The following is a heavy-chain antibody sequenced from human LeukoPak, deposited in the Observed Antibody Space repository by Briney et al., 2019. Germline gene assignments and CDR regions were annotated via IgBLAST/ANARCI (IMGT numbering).Heavy chain of an antibody. D-gene: IGHD5-24*01. CDR3: AREDGYNSGHGMGV. V-gene: IGHV3-66*01. CDR2: IYSGGST. J-gene: IGHJ6*02. Sequence: GGSLRLSCAASGFTVSSNYMSWVRQAPGKGLEWVSVIYSGGSTYYADSVKGRFTISRDNSKNTLYLQMNSLRAEDTAVYYCAREDGYNSGHGMGVWGQGTTVTVSS. CDR1: GFTVSSNY.